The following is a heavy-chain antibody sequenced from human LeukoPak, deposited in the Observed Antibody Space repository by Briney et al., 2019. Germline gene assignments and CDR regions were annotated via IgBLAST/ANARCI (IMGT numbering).Heavy chain of an antibody. J-gene: IGHJ6*03. V-gene: IGHV3-30*02. CDR1: GFTFSSYS. CDR3: AKDRCSNGIGCYYYYMDV. D-gene: IGHD2-8*01. CDR2: IQYDGSNE. Sequence: PGGSLRLSCADSGFTFSSYSMNWVRQAPGEGLEWVAYIQYDGSNEQYADSVKGRFSISRDSSKNILYLQMNSLRAEDTAVYYCAKDRCSNGIGCYYYYMDVWGKGTTVTISS.